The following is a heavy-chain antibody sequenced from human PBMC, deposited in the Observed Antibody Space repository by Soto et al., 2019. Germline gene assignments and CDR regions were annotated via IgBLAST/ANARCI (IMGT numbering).Heavy chain of an antibody. CDR3: ARVYQYSSSWNDHDAFDI. J-gene: IGHJ3*02. Sequence: SCKASGYTFTGYYMHWVRQAPGQGLEWMGWINPNSGGTNYAQKFQGRVTMTRDTSISTAYMELSRLRSDDTAVYYCARVYQYSSSWNDHDAFDIWGQGTMVTV. D-gene: IGHD6-13*01. CDR2: INPNSGGT. V-gene: IGHV1-2*02. CDR1: GYTFTGYY.